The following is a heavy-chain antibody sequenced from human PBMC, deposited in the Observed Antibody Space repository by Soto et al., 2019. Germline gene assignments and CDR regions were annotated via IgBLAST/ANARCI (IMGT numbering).Heavy chain of an antibody. CDR3: AKVPHRDIVLMVYATYYYYYYMDV. Sequence: PGGSLRLSCAASGFTFSSYAMSWVRQAPGKGLEWVSAISGSGGSTYYADSVKGRFTISRDNSKNTLYLQMNSLRAEDTAVYYCAKVPHRDIVLMVYATYYYYYYMDVWGKGTTVTVSS. D-gene: IGHD2-8*01. J-gene: IGHJ6*03. V-gene: IGHV3-23*01. CDR1: GFTFSSYA. CDR2: ISGSGGST.